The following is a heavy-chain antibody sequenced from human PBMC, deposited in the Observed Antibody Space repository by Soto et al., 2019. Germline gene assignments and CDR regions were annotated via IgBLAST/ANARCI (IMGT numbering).Heavy chain of an antibody. D-gene: IGHD2-15*01. J-gene: IGHJ6*03. CDR2: IYYSGST. CDR3: ARERGGYYYYMDV. V-gene: IGHV4-31*03. Sequence: QVQLQESGPGLVKPSQTLSLTCTVSGGSISSGGYYWSWIRQHPGKGLEWIGYIYYSGSTYYNPSLKSRVTISVDTSKTQFSLKLSSVTAADTAVYYCARERGGYYYYMDVWGKGTTVTVSS. CDR1: GGSISSGGYY.